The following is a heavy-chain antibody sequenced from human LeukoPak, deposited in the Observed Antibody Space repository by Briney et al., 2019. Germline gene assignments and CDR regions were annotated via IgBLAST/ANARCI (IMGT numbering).Heavy chain of an antibody. J-gene: IGHJ4*02. CDR3: ARYRGYRGRWDY. Sequence: ASVKVSCKASGYTFTSYGINWVRQGPGQGLEWMGWISVYNGNTKYAQKLQGRVTMTTETSTSKVYMELRRLTADDTAVYYCARYRGYRGRWDYWGQGTMVSVSS. CDR2: ISVYNGNT. CDR1: GYTFTSYG. V-gene: IGHV1-18*01. D-gene: IGHD5-18*01.